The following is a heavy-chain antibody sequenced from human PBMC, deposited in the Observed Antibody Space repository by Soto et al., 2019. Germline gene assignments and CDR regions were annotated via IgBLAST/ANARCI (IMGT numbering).Heavy chain of an antibody. V-gene: IGHV3-33*01. CDR3: AREEVTTVYYYYYGMDV. CDR2: IWYDGSNK. CDR1: GFTFSSYG. D-gene: IGHD4-4*01. Sequence: GGSLRLSCAASGFTFSSYGMHWVRQAPGKWLEWVAVIWYDGSNKYYADSVKGRFTISRDNSKNTLYLQMNSLRAEDTAVYYCAREEVTTVYYYYYGMDVWGQGTTVTVSS. J-gene: IGHJ6*02.